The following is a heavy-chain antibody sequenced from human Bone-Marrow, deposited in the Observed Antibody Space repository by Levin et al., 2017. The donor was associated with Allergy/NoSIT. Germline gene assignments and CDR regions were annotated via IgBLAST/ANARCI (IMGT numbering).Heavy chain of an antibody. CDR1: GFTFSIYS. D-gene: IGHD1/OR15-1a*01. CDR3: ARDMNKAHYNYGLDV. CDR2: ISSSGSDM. Sequence: GGSLRLSCTVSGFTFSIYSINWVRQAPGKGLEWVSSISSSGSDMYYVDSVKGRFTISRDNAKNSLTLQMNSLRAEDTAVYYCARDMNKAHYNYGLDVWGQGTTVTVSS. J-gene: IGHJ6*02. V-gene: IGHV3-21*04.